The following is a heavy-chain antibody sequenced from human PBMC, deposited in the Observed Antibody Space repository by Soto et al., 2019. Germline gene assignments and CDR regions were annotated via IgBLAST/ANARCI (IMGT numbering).Heavy chain of an antibody. D-gene: IGHD3-10*01. Sequence: SETLSLTCTVSGGSISSITYYWGWIRQPPGKGMEWIGNIYYSGSTYYNPSIKSRVTISVDTSKNQFSLKLSSVTAADTAVYYCASLWFGELRLDYWGQGTLVTVSS. CDR3: ASLWFGELRLDY. CDR1: GGSISSITYY. V-gene: IGHV4-30-4*08. CDR2: IYYSGST. J-gene: IGHJ4*02.